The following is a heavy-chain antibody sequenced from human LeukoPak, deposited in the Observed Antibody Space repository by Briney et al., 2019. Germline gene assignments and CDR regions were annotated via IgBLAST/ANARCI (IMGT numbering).Heavy chain of an antibody. V-gene: IGHV3-43*01. CDR1: GFTFDDYT. J-gene: IGHJ4*02. CDR2: ISWDGATT. D-gene: IGHD5-24*01. Sequence: PGGSLRLSCGASGFTFDDYTMHWVRQAPGKGLEWVSVISWDGATTYYSGSVKGRFTISRDNSKNSLYLQMNSLKTEDTALYYCAKADHRGKGYNYDYWGRGTMVTVSS. CDR3: AKADHRGKGYNYDY.